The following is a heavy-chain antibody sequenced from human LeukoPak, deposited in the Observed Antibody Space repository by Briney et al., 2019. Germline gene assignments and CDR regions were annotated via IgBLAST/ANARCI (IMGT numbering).Heavy chain of an antibody. D-gene: IGHD2-21*02. J-gene: IGHJ4*02. V-gene: IGHV5-51*01. CDR3: ARVPQTLLSKVDF. Sequence: GASLQISCKTSGCGFNTYCIACLRRMPGKGLEWMGIIYPDDSIARYSPSFQGQVTISVDKSITTAYLQWSSLKTSDTAMYFCARVPQTLLSKVDFWGQGTLVTVSS. CDR1: GCGFNTYC. CDR2: IYPDDSIA.